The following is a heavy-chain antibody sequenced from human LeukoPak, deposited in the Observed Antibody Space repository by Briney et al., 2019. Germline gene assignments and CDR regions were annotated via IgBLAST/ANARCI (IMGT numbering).Heavy chain of an antibody. V-gene: IGHV3-30*04. CDR1: GFTFSSYA. D-gene: IGHD5-12*01. CDR3: ARDGGVSGYDLLDY. CDR2: ISYDGSNK. J-gene: IGHJ4*02. Sequence: PGGSLRLSCAASGFTFSSYAMHWVRQAPGKGLEWVAVISYDGSNKYYADSVKGRFTISRDNSKNTLYLQMNSLRAEDTAVYYCARDGGVSGYDLLDYWGQGTLVTVSS.